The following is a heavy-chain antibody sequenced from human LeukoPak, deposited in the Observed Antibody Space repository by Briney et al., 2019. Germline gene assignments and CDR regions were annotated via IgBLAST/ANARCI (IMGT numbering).Heavy chain of an antibody. CDR2: IHPSDSDT. D-gene: IGHD6-13*01. V-gene: IGHV5-51*01. CDR3: ARHTASSWEVNYFDS. Sequence: GESLKISCKGSGYSFTNYWIGWVRQMPGKGLEWMGIIHPSDSDTRYSPSFQGQVTISADKSISTAYLQWSSLKASDTAMYYCARHTASSWEVNYFDSWGQGTRSPSPQ. CDR1: GYSFTNYW. J-gene: IGHJ4*02.